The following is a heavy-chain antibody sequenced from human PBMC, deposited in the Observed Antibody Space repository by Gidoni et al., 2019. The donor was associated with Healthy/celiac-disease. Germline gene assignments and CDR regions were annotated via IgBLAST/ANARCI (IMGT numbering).Heavy chain of an antibody. CDR1: GGSISSGGYY. D-gene: IGHD3-3*01. Sequence: QVQLQESGPGLVKPSQTLSLTCTVSGGSISSGGYYWSWIRQHPGKGLEWIGYIYYSGSTYYNPSLKSRVTISVDTSKNQFSLKLSSVTAADTAVYYCARGYDFWSGPSHITFDYWGQGTLVTVSS. CDR3: ARGYDFWSGPSHITFDY. J-gene: IGHJ4*02. CDR2: IYYSGST. V-gene: IGHV4-31*03.